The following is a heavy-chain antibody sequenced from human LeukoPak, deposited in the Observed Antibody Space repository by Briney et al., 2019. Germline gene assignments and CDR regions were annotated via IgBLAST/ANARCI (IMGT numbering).Heavy chain of an antibody. Sequence: SETLSLTCTVSGGSISSYYWSWIRQPPGKGLEWIGYIYYSGCTNYNPSLKSRVTISVDTSKNQFSLKLSSVTAAETAVYYCARDNIVYYDSSGYYRYYYYYGMDVWGQGTTVTVSS. CDR3: ARDNIVYYDSSGYYRYYYYYGMDV. CDR2: IYYSGCT. V-gene: IGHV4-59*01. CDR1: GGSISSYY. D-gene: IGHD3-22*01. J-gene: IGHJ6*02.